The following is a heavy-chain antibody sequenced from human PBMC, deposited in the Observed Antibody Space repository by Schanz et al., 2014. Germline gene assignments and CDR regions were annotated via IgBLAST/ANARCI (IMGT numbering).Heavy chain of an antibody. CDR1: GYTITDYC. CDR2: INPNTGGT. CDR3: AREGTVIRGLSGWFDP. V-gene: IGHV1-2*06. J-gene: IGHJ5*02. D-gene: IGHD3-10*01. Sequence: QVQLVQSGAEVKKPGASVKVSCRASGYTITDYCIHWVRQAPGQGLEWMGRINPNTGGTQYAQKFQGRVTMTTAKSISTVYMELSRLRSDDTAVYYCAREGTVIRGLSGWFDPWGQGTLVTVSS.